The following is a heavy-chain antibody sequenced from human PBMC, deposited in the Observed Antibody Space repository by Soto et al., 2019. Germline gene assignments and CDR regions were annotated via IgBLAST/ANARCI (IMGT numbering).Heavy chain of an antibody. J-gene: IGHJ5*02. CDR3: AREIVTAGGNNYFDP. CDR1: CGTVASSHW. CDR2: VYHTGDT. V-gene: IGHV4-4*02. D-gene: IGHD2-21*02. Sequence: SETLSLTCGVSCGTVASSHWCSWVRQSPVRGLEWIGNVYHTGDTNFNPSLQSRVTFSVDKSNNQFSLRLTSVTAADTAVYFCAREIVTAGGNNYFDPWGPGTLVTVSS.